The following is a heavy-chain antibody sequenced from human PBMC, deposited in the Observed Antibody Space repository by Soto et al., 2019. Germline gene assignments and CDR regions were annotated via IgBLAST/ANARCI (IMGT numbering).Heavy chain of an antibody. J-gene: IGHJ4*02. CDR2: IYHSGST. V-gene: IGHV4-38-2*01. Sequence: SETLSLTCAVSGYSISSGYYWGWIRQPPGKGLEWIGSIYHSGSTYYNPSLKSRVTTSVDTSKNQFSLKLSSVTAADTAVYYCARTLQGATQTFDYWGQGTLVTVSS. D-gene: IGHD1-26*01. CDR3: ARTLQGATQTFDY. CDR1: GYSISSGYY.